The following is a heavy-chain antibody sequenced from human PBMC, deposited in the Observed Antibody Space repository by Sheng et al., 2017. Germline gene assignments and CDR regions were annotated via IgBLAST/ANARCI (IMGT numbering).Heavy chain of an antibody. V-gene: IGHV3-66*02. CDR2: IYNQWYH. Sequence: EVPLVESGGGLGPAGGSLRLSCAASGFTVSSNYMSWVRQAPGKGLEWVSLIYNQWYHILRRLVKGRFTISRDSSKNTLYLQMNSLRAEDAAVYYCARLVWDSDYFDYWGQGTLVTV. D-gene: IGHD3-16*01. J-gene: IGHJ4*02. CDR3: ARLVWDSDYFDY. CDR1: GFTVSSNY.